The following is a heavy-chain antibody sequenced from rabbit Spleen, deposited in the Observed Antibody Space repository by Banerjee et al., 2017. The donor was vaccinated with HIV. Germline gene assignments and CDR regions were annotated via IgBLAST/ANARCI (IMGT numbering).Heavy chain of an antibody. CDR1: GFDLNTYG. CDR3: ARDAGSSFSTYGMDL. V-gene: IGHV1S47*01. D-gene: IGHD8-1*01. J-gene: IGHJ6*01. Sequence: QEQLVESGGGLVQPGGSLKLSCKASGFDLNTYGVSWVRQAPGKGLEWIGIIYGAKGSTDYASWVNGRLTISSDNAQSTVDLKMTSLTAADTATYFCARDAGSSFSTYGMDLWGPGTLVTVS. CDR2: IYGAKGST.